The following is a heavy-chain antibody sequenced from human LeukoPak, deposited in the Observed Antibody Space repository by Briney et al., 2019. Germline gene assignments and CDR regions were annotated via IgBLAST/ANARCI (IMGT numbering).Heavy chain of an antibody. D-gene: IGHD1-26*01. CDR3: ARRSGSFQGDYNFDY. CDR1: GYRFSNYW. CDR2: IYPGDSDT. V-gene: IGHV5-51*01. J-gene: IGHJ4*02. Sequence: GESLKISCKGSGYRFSNYWIAWVRQMPGKGLEWMGIIYPGDSDTRYSPSFQGQVTISADKSINTAYLQWSSLKASDTAMYYCARRSGSFQGDYNFDYWGQGTLVTVSS.